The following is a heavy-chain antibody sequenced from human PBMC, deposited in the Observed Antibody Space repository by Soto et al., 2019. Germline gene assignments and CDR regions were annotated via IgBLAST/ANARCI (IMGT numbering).Heavy chain of an antibody. CDR2: ISTYNGNT. CDR3: ARDSMVRGVIHGMDV. J-gene: IGHJ6*02. CDR1: GYIFTSYG. D-gene: IGHD3-10*01. Sequence: SVKVSCKASGYIFTSYGISWVRQAPGQGLEWMGWISTYNGNTNYAQKLQGRVTMTTDTSTSTAHMELRSLRSDDTAVYYCARDSMVRGVIHGMDVWAQGTTVTVSS. V-gene: IGHV1-18*01.